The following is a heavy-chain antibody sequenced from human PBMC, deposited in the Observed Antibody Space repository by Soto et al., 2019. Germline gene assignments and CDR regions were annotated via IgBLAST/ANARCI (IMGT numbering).Heavy chain of an antibody. CDR1: GGSFSGYY. Sequence: SETLSLTCAVYGGSFSGYYWSWIRQPPGKGLEWIGEINHSGSTNYNPSLKSRVTISVDTSKNQFSLKLSSVTAADTAVYYCARGLRSSSWYYYYYGMDVWGQGTTVTVSS. J-gene: IGHJ6*02. V-gene: IGHV4-34*01. CDR2: INHSGST. CDR3: ARGLRSSSWYYYYYGMDV. D-gene: IGHD6-13*01.